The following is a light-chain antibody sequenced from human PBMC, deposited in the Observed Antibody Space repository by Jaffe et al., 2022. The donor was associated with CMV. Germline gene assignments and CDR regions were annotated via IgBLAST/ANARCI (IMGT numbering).Light chain of an antibody. CDR2: TAS. CDR3: QESYSAPYT. J-gene: IGKJ2*01. Sequence: DIQMTQSPSSLSASVGDRVTISCRASQNIRSYLNWYQQRPGKAPSLLISTASTLQSGVPSRFSGSGSGTDFTLTIASLQPEDSATYFCQESYSAPYTFGQGTNLEIK. V-gene: IGKV1-39*01. CDR1: QNIRSY.